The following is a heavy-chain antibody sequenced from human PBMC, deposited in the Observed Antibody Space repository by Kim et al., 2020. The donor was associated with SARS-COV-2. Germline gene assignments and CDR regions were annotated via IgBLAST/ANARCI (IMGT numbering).Heavy chain of an antibody. J-gene: IGHJ6*02. V-gene: IGHV1-69*01. Sequence: FQGRVTITADESTSTAYMELSSLRSEDTAVYYCARVPQGRFLEWSYGMDVWGQGTTVTVSS. CDR3: ARVPQGRFLEWSYGMDV. D-gene: IGHD3-3*01.